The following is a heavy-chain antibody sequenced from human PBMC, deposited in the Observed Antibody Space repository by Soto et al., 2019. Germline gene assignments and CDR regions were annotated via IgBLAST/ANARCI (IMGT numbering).Heavy chain of an antibody. D-gene: IGHD5-12*01. Sequence: QVQLVQSGAEVKKPASSVKVSCKASGGTFNNYPITWVRQAPGEGLEWMGGSIPIFGTANYAQNFQGRVTISVDESTSTGYMELSSLRSEDTAVYYCARGRGYSGDVHYYYFAMDVWGQGTTVTVSS. J-gene: IGHJ6*02. CDR3: ARGRGYSGDVHYYYFAMDV. V-gene: IGHV1-69*01. CDR2: SIPIFGTA. CDR1: GGTFNNYP.